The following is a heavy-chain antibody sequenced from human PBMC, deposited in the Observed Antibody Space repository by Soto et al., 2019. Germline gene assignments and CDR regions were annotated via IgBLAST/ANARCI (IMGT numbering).Heavy chain of an antibody. CDR3: AHMSVGAANYFHDYGMEV. Sequence: SCPTLVNPTQTLTLTCTFSGFSVITNAVGVSWIRQPPGKALEWLALIYWNDDKRYSPSLKSRLTITKDTSKNQVVLIMTSMDPMDTATYYCAHMSVGAANYFHDYGMEVWGQGTKVTVSS. D-gene: IGHD1-26*01. J-gene: IGHJ6*02. CDR2: IYWNDDK. CDR1: GFSVITNAVG. V-gene: IGHV2-5*01.